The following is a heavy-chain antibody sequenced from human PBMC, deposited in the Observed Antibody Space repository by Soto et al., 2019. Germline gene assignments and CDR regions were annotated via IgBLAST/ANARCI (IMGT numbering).Heavy chain of an antibody. V-gene: IGHV3-30-3*01. D-gene: IGHD1-26*01. CDR3: ARDLGYDIVGARAGEYYYFRMDV. Sequence: SLRLSCAASGFFFSNYAMHWVRQAPGKGLEWVALISYDGSNKNYADSVKGRFTISRDNSKNTLYLQMNSLRAEDTAVFYCARDLGYDIVGARAGEYYYFRMDVWGQGTTVTVSS. CDR1: GFFFSNYA. J-gene: IGHJ6*02. CDR2: ISYDGSNK.